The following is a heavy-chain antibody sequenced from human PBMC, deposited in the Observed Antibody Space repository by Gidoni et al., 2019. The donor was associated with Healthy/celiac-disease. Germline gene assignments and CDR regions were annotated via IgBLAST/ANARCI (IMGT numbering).Heavy chain of an antibody. CDR1: GFPFRRYS. CDR2: ISSSSSTI. CDR3: APPLSGGYCSSTSCYNFDY. Sequence: EVQLVESGGGLVQPGGSLRLSCAASGFPFRRYSMNWVRQAPGKGLEWVSYISSSSSTIYYADSVKGRFTISRDNAKNSLYLQMNSLRDEDTAVYYCAPPLSGGYCSSTSCYNFDYWGQGTLVTVSS. D-gene: IGHD2-2*02. J-gene: IGHJ4*02. V-gene: IGHV3-48*02.